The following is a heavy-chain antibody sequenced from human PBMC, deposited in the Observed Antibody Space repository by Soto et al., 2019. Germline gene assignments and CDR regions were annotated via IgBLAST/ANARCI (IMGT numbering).Heavy chain of an antibody. CDR3: ARHLNTYYYDSSVLWPVLGEGGAFDI. CDR2: IYYSGST. Sequence: SDTLSLTCTVSGGSISSYYWSWIRHPPGRGLEWIGYIYYSGSTNYNPSLKSRVTISVDTSKNQFSLKLSSVTAADTAVYYCARHLNTYYYDSSVLWPVLGEGGAFDIWGQGTMVT. CDR1: GGSISSYY. J-gene: IGHJ3*02. D-gene: IGHD3-22*01. V-gene: IGHV4-59*08.